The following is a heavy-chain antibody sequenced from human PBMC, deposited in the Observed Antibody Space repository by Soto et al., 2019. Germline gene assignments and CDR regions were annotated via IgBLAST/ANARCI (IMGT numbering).Heavy chain of an antibody. Sequence: GGSLRLSCAASGFTFTRYSMNWVRQAPGKGLEWVSSISSTTNYIYYGDSMKGRFTISRDNAKNSLYLEMNSLRAEDTAVYYCARESEDLTSNFDYWGQGTLVTVPS. V-gene: IGHV3-21*06. J-gene: IGHJ4*02. CDR1: GFTFTRYS. CDR2: ISSTTNYI. CDR3: ARESEDLTSNFDY.